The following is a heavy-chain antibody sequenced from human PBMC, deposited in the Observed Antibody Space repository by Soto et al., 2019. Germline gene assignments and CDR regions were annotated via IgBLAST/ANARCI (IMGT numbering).Heavy chain of an antibody. Sequence: GGSLRLSCAASGFTFTRYSMNWVRQAPGKGLEWVSSISSTTNYIYYGDSMKGRFTISRDNAKNSLYLEMNSLRAEDTAVYYCARESEDLTSNFDYWGQGTLVTVPS. V-gene: IGHV3-21*06. J-gene: IGHJ4*02. CDR1: GFTFTRYS. CDR2: ISSTTNYI. CDR3: ARESEDLTSNFDY.